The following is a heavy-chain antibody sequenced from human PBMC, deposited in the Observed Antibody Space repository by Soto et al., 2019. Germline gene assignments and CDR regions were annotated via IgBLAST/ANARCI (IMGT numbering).Heavy chain of an antibody. D-gene: IGHD5-12*01. CDR1: GFTFSSYG. Sequence: GGSLRLSCAASGFTFSSYGMHWVRQAPGKGLEWVAVIWYDGSKKYYADSVEGRFTISKDNSKNTLYLQMNSLRAEDTAVYYCARDLKASRGLGFDYWGQGTLVTVSS. J-gene: IGHJ4*02. V-gene: IGHV3-33*01. CDR3: ARDLKASRGLGFDY. CDR2: IWYDGSKK.